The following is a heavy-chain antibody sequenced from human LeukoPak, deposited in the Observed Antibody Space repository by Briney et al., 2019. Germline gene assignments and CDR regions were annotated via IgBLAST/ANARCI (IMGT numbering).Heavy chain of an antibody. CDR1: GFTFSRYW. Sequence: GGSLRLSCVASGFTFSRYWMHWVRQAPGKGLVWVSRINSDGRSTNYADSVKGRFSISRDNAENTLYLQMNSLGVEDAAVYYCVRGADTGYSSDSWGQGTLVTVSS. CDR3: VRGADTGYSSDS. D-gene: IGHD3-9*01. V-gene: IGHV3-74*01. J-gene: IGHJ4*02. CDR2: INSDGRST.